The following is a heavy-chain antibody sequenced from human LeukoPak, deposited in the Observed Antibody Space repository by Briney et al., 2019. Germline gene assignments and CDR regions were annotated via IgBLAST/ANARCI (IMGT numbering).Heavy chain of an antibody. CDR3: AKNMILFGGNLYSYGVDV. V-gene: IGHV3-23*01. D-gene: IGHD3-16*01. CDR1: GISFPNYA. Sequence: PGGSLRLSCTASGISFPNYAMTWVRQAPGRGLEWVSSISRSGGGTHYADFVRGRFTIFRDNSKKTLFLQMDSLRAEDTAVYYCAKNMILFGGNLYSYGVDVWGQGTTVTVSS. J-gene: IGHJ6*02. CDR2: ISRSGGGT.